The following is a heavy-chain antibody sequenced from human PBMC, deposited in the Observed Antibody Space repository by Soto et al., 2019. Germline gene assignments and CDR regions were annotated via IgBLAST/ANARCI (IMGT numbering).Heavy chain of an antibody. CDR2: IGPKNGDT. CDR1: GYTFTGHY. CDR3: GRGLSGELVVFY. J-gene: IGHJ4*02. Sequence: QVQLVQSGAEVKESGTSVKVSCKASGYTFTGHYIHWVRQAPGQGFEWVGEIGPKNGDTRYAQKFQGRVAMTKDSSITTVYMELSNLSPDDTAVYYCGRGLSGELVVFYWGQGTLVTVHS. D-gene: IGHD7-27*01. V-gene: IGHV1-2*02.